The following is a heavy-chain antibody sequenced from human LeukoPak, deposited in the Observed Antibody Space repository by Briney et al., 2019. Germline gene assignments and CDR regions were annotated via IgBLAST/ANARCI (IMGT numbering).Heavy chain of an antibody. CDR2: INPNSGVT. V-gene: IGHV1-2*02. CDR3: AVAAPPGYYYMDV. J-gene: IGHJ6*03. Sequence: GASVKVSCKASGYTFTGYYMHWVRQAPGQGLEWMGWINPNSGVTKYAQKFQGRVTMTRDTSISTAYMELSRLRSDDTAVYYCAVAAPPGYYYMDVWGKGTTVTVSS. D-gene: IGHD6-6*01. CDR1: GYTFTGYY.